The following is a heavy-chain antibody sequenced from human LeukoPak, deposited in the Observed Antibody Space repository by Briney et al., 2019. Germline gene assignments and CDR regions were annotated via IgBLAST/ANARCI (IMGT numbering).Heavy chain of an antibody. D-gene: IGHD1-26*01. J-gene: IGHJ4*02. CDR3: ARDRGGSYSAIDY. CDR1: GFTFSSYS. V-gene: IGHV3-48*04. CDR2: ISSSSSTI. Sequence: GGSLRLSCAASGFTFSSYSMNWVRQAPGKGLEWVSYISSSSSTIYYADSVKGRFTISRDNAKNSLYLQMNGLRAEDTAVYYCARDRGGSYSAIDYWGQGTLVTVSS.